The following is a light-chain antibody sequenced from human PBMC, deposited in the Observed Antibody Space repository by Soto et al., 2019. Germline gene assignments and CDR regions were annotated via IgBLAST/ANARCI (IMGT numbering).Light chain of an antibody. J-gene: IGKJ2*01. Sequence: EIVMTQSPATLSVSPGERATLSCRASENVITTLAWFQQKPGQAPSLLVYGASTRTTGIPARFSHSGSGTEFTLTISSLQSEDFAFYYCQQYHTWPYTFGPGTKLEIK. CDR3: QQYHTWPYT. V-gene: IGKV3-15*01. CDR1: ENVITT. CDR2: GAS.